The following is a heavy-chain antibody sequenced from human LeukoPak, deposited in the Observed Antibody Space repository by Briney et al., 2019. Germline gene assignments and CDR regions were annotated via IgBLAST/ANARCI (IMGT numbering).Heavy chain of an antibody. CDR2: MYYSGST. CDR3: AREGPGSDY. D-gene: IGHD1-26*01. V-gene: IGHV4-39*02. Sequence: SETLSLTCTVSGGSISSSSHYWGWIRQPPGKGLEWIGSMYYSGSTYYNPSLKSRVTISVDTSKNQFSLKLSSVTAADTAVYYCAREGPGSDYWGRGTLVTVSS. CDR1: GGSISSSSHY. J-gene: IGHJ4*02.